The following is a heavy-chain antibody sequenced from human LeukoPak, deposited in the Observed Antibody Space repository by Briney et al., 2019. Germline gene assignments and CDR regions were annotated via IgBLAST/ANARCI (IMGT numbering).Heavy chain of an antibody. J-gene: IGHJ6*03. CDR2: VYYSGST. D-gene: IGHD1-14*01. Sequence: PSETLSLTCTVSGGSISSSNYYWGWIRQPPGKGLEWIGSVYYSGSTYYNPSLKSRVTISVDTSKNQFSLKLSSVTAADTAVYYCATESNPEYYYYYMDVWGKGTTVTVSS. V-gene: IGHV4-39*07. CDR3: ATESNPEYYYYYMDV. CDR1: GGSISSSNYY.